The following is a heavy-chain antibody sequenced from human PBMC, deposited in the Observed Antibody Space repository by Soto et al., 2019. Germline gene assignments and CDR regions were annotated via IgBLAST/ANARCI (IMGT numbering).Heavy chain of an antibody. CDR2: ILYSGTT. J-gene: IGHJ4*02. Sequence: QVQLQESGPGLVKPSDTLSLTCVVSNYSLSSSHWWGWIRQPPGKGLEWIACILYSGTTHYNPSLKSRVSLSLDTSKNQFSLNLNSVSAVDTAVYFCARTDTSASFWDYWGQGAPVTVSS. D-gene: IGHD2-2*01. CDR3: ARTDTSASFWDY. V-gene: IGHV4-28*01. CDR1: NYSLSSSHW.